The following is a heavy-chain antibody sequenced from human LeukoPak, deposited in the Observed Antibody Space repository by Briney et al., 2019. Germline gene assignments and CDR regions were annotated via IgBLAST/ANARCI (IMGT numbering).Heavy chain of an antibody. D-gene: IGHD3-10*01. Sequence: SETLSLTCPVSGVSISNSNSYWAWIRPPPGKGVEYIGGILDTGPTSYNPSLQSRVTISVNTSENQFSLKLRSVTAADTAVYHCAKHGMWFGGTRHWGQGILVTVTS. V-gene: IGHV4-39*01. CDR2: ILDTGPT. CDR1: GVSISNSNSY. J-gene: IGHJ4*02. CDR3: AKHGMWFGGTRH.